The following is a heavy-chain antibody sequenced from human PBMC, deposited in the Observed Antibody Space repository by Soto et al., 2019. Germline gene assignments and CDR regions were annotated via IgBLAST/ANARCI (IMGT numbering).Heavy chain of an antibody. CDR1: GFTVSSNY. J-gene: IGHJ1*01. Sequence: EVQLVESGGGLIQPGGSLRLSCAASGFTVSSNYMSWVRQAPGKGLEWVSVIYSGGSTYYADSVKGRFTISRDNSKNTLYLQMNSLRAEDTAVYYCARGPGCTNGLCSRAEYFQHWGQGTLVTVSS. V-gene: IGHV3-53*01. CDR2: IYSGGST. D-gene: IGHD2-8*01. CDR3: ARGPGCTNGLCSRAEYFQH.